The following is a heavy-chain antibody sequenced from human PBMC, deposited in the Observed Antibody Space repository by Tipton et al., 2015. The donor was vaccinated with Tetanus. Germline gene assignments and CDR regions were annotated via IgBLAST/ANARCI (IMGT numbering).Heavy chain of an antibody. CDR1: GFTFSNYA. CDR3: ARDFYGSGSYSPRFDY. V-gene: IGHV3-30-3*01. Sequence: SLRLSCAASGFTFSNYAMHWVRQAPGKGLEWVAVISHDGSNEYYADSVKGRFTISRDNSKNTLYLQMNSLRAEDTTVYYCARDFYGSGSYSPRFDYWSQGTLVTVSS. D-gene: IGHD3-10*01. J-gene: IGHJ4*02. CDR2: ISHDGSNE.